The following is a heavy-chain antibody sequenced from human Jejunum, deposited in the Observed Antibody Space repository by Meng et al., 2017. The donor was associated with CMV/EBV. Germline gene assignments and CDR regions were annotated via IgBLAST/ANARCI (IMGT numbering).Heavy chain of an antibody. D-gene: IGHD4-17*01. J-gene: IGHJ4*02. Sequence: GFTFTNYWMSWARQAPGKGLEWVSSISGSGETPYYADSVQGRFTISKDNSRNTVFLQMDGLRVDDTAVYFCAKDWISLYGPTSSDYWGQGTLVTVSS. CDR3: AKDWISLYGPTSSDY. CDR2: ISGSGETP. V-gene: IGHV3-23*01. CDR1: GFTFTNYW.